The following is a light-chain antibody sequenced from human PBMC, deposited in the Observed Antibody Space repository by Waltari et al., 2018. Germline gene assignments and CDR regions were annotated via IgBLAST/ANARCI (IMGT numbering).Light chain of an antibody. CDR3: ISYSSATPGNVV. CDR2: DVS. J-gene: IGLJ2*01. V-gene: IGLV2-14*03. CDR1: SSDVGGYNY. Sequence: SALTQPASVSGSLGQSITFSCTGTSSDVGGYNYVAWYQHHPGKAPKLMIHDVSNRPSGVSIRCSGSKSGNTASLTISGLQADDEADYYCISYSSATPGNVVIGGGTKLTVL.